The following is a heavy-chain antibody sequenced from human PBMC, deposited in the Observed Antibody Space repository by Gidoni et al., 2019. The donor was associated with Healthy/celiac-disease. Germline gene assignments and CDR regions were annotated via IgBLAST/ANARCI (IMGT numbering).Heavy chain of an antibody. Sequence: EVQLVESGGGLVQPGGSLKLSCAAPGFTFSGSAFQWGRQASGKGLEWVGRSRSKANSYATAYAASVKGRFTISRDDSKNTAYLQMNSLKTEDTAVYYCTRHVELSSPDSSDHFDYWGQGTLVTVSS. CDR3: TRHVELSSPDSSDHFDY. CDR1: GFTFSGSA. CDR2: SRSKANSYAT. D-gene: IGHD3-22*01. V-gene: IGHV3-73*01. J-gene: IGHJ4*02.